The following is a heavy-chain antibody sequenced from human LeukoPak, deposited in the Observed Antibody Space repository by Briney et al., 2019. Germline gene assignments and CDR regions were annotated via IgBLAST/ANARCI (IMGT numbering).Heavy chain of an antibody. CDR3: ARGGAGYGPYDY. CDR2: IYYSGST. Sequence: SETLSLTCTVSGGSISSSSYYWRWIRQPPGKGLEWIGSIYYSGSTYYNPSLKSRVTISLDTPKNQFSLRLNSVTAADTAVYYCARGGAGYGPYDYWGQGTLVTVSS. V-gene: IGHV4-39*07. D-gene: IGHD5-12*01. J-gene: IGHJ4*02. CDR1: GGSISSSSYY.